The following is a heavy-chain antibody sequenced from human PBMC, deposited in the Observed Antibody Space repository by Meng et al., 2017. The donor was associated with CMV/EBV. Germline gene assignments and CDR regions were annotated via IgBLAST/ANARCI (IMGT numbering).Heavy chain of an antibody. CDR1: GFTFSSYE. J-gene: IGHJ6*02. V-gene: IGHV3-48*03. CDR3: ARLDPGPLFCSSTSCYGGFGMDV. Sequence: LSLTCAASGFTFSSYEMNWVRQAPGKGLEWVSYISSSSSTIYYADSVKGRFTISRDNAKNSLYLQMNSLRAEDTAVYYCARLDPGPLFCSSTSCYGGFGMDVWGQGTTVTVSS. D-gene: IGHD2-2*01. CDR2: ISSSSSTI.